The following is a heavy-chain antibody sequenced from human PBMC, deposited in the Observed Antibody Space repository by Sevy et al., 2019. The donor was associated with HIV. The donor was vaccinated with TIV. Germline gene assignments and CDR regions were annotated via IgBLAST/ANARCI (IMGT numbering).Heavy chain of an antibody. V-gene: IGHV4-39*01. Sequence: SETLSLTCTVSGGSISSSSYYWGWIRQPPGKGLEWIGSIYYSGSTYYNPSLKSRVTISVDTSKNQFSLKRSSVTAADTAVYYCARHTYDFWKSLGGWFDPWGQGTLVTVSS. CDR2: IYYSGST. CDR3: ARHTYDFWKSLGGWFDP. D-gene: IGHD3-3*01. J-gene: IGHJ5*02. CDR1: GGSISSSSYY.